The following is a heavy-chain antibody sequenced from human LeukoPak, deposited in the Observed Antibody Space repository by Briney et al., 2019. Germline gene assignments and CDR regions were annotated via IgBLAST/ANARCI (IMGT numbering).Heavy chain of an antibody. J-gene: IGHJ4*02. CDR2: IYYSGST. Sequence: SETLSLTCTVSGGSISSYYWSWIRQPPGKGLEWIGYIYYSGSTNYNPSLKSRVTISVDTSKNQFSLKLSPVTAADTAGYYCGGGGGYYDSSGYYPTHWGQGTLVTVSS. D-gene: IGHD3-22*01. CDR1: GGSISSYY. V-gene: IGHV4-59*01. CDR3: GGGGGYYDSSGYYPTH.